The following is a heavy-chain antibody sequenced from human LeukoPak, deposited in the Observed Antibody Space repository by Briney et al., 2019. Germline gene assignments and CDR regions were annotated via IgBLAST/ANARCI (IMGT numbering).Heavy chain of an antibody. Sequence: ASVKVSCKASGGTFSSYAISWVRQAPGQGLEWMGVSNPSGGTASYAQKFQGRVSMTRDMSTSTVYMELSSLRSDDTAVYYCARGNDGWPYYYYYYMDVWGKGTTVTVSS. CDR1: GGTFSSYA. CDR3: ARGNDGWPYYYYYYMDV. V-gene: IGHV1-46*01. CDR2: SNPSGGTA. D-gene: IGHD1-1*01. J-gene: IGHJ6*03.